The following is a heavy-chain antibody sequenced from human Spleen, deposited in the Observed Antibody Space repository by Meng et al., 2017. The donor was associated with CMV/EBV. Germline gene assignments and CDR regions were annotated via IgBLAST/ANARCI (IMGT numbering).Heavy chain of an antibody. CDR2: IQNSGNT. CDR3: AKDQTLHRFLGWFDP. CDR1: GGSLSSYY. V-gene: IGHV4-59*01. J-gene: IGHJ5*02. D-gene: IGHD3-3*01. Sequence: VSGGSLSSYYWSWIRQSPGKGLEWIGYIQNSGNTDYNPSLKSRVTISVDTSKNQFFPNLTSVTSADTAVYFCAKDQTLHRFLGWFDPWGQGILVTVSS.